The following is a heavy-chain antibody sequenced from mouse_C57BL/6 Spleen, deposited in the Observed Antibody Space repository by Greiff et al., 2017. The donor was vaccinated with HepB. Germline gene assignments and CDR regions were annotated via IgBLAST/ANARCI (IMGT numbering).Heavy chain of an antibody. CDR2: ISYDGSN. CDR1: GYSITSGYY. CDR3: ARLDSSGYFYYFDY. J-gene: IGHJ2*01. V-gene: IGHV3-6*01. Sequence: ESGPGLVKPSQSLSLTCSVTGYSITSGYYWNWIRQFPGNKLEWMGYISYDGSNNYNPSLKNRISITRDTSKNQFFLKLNSVTTEDTATYYCARLDSSGYFYYFDYWGQGTTLTVSS. D-gene: IGHD3-2*02.